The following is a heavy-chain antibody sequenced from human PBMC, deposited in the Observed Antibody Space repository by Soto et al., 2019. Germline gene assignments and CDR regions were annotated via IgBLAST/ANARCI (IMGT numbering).Heavy chain of an antibody. V-gene: IGHV3-23*01. CDR1: GFTFSSYA. CDR3: AKGQGWEHTMVRGAPDY. Sequence: PGGSLRLSCAASGFTFSSYAMSWFRQAPGKGLEWVSAISGSGGSTYYADSVKGRFTISRDNSKNTLYLQMNSLRAEDTAVYYCAKGQGWEHTMVRGAPDYWGQGTLVTVSS. D-gene: IGHD3-10*01. CDR2: ISGSGGST. J-gene: IGHJ4*02.